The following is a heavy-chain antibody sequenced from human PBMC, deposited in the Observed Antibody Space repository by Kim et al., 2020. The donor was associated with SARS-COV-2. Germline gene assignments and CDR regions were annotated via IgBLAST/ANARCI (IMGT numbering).Heavy chain of an antibody. D-gene: IGHD3-10*01. CDR2: INHSGST. J-gene: IGHJ6*03. V-gene: IGHV4-34*01. CDR1: GGSFSGYY. Sequence: SETLSLTCAVYGGSFSGYYWSWIRQPPGKGLEWIGEINHSGSTNYNPSLKSRVTISVDTSKNQFSLKLSSVTAADTAVYYCARVGFGELLHYYYYYYMDVWGKGTTVTVSS. CDR3: ARVGFGELLHYYYYYYMDV.